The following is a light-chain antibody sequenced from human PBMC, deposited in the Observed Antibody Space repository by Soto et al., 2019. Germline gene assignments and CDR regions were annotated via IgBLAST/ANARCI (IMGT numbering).Light chain of an antibody. V-gene: IGKV3D-20*02. J-gene: IGKJ5*01. CDR1: QSIDSTH. CDR2: GAS. CDR3: QQRHMWPIT. Sequence: EIVLTQSPDTLSLSPGERATLSCRASQSIDSTHLVWYQQKPGQAPSLLIFGASSRATGIPERFSGSGSGTDFTLTISSLEPEDSAVYYCQQRHMWPITFGQGTRLEIK.